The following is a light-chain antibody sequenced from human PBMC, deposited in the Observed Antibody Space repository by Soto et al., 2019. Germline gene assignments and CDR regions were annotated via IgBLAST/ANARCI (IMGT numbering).Light chain of an antibody. CDR3: QQSYSTPYT. V-gene: IGKV1-39*01. Sequence: DLQMTQSPSSLSASVGDRVTITCRASQGISTYLNWYQQKPGKAPKVLIYVASSLQSGVPSRFSGSGSGTDFTLTISSLQPEDFATYYCQQSYSTPYTFGQGTKLEIK. CDR2: VAS. CDR1: QGISTY. J-gene: IGKJ2*01.